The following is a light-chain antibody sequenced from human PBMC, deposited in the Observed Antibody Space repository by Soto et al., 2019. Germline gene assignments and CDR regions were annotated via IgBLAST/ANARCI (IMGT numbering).Light chain of an antibody. CDR1: ESFSNG. Sequence: DIQMTQSPSTLSASVGDTVTITCRASESFSNGLAWYQQKPGKAPKFLIYKASTLESGVPSRFSASGSGTELTLTISSLQPDDCATYYCQQYNSYSWTFGQGTKVEIK. CDR3: QQYNSYSWT. V-gene: IGKV1-5*03. CDR2: KAS. J-gene: IGKJ1*01.